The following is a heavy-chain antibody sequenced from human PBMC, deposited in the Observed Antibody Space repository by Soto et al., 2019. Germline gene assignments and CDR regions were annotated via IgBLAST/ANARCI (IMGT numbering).Heavy chain of an antibody. Sequence: SETLSLTCTVSGGSISSSSYYWGWIRQPPGKGLEWIGSIYYSGSTYYNPSLKSRVTISVDTSNNQFSLKLSSVTAADTAVYYCARQVIDGALAGAGSFDYWGQGTLVTVLL. CDR1: GGSISSSSYY. CDR3: ARQVIDGALAGAGSFDY. J-gene: IGHJ4*02. V-gene: IGHV4-39*01. D-gene: IGHD3-10*01. CDR2: IYYSGST.